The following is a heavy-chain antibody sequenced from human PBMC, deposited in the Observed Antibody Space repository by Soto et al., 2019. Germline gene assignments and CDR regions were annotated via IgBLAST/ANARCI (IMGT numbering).Heavy chain of an antibody. CDR1: GYTFADYG. V-gene: IGHV1-18*01. D-gene: IGHD2-15*01. Sequence: QAQLVQSGAEVKKPGASVKVSCQAGGYTFADYGISWVRQAPGQGLVWVGWIGPYNGNTNYAQNLQDTITMPTDTSTNPAYMELRSLSSDDTALYYWARCYCTVGSCYTCWHFDLWGRCTLLTVSS. CDR2: IGPYNGNT. J-gene: IGHJ2*01. CDR3: ARCYCTVGSCYTCWHFDL.